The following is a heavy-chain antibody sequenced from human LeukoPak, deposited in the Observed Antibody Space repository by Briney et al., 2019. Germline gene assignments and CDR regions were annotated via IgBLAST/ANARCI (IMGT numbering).Heavy chain of an antibody. Sequence: PSETLSLTCTVSGGSISSYYWSWIRQPPGKGLEWIGYIYYSGSTNYNPSLKSRVTISVDTSKNLFSLKLSSVTAADTAVYYCARDRGDSSGWLFDYWGQGTLVTVSS. CDR1: GGSISSYY. V-gene: IGHV4-59*12. J-gene: IGHJ4*02. CDR2: IYYSGST. CDR3: ARDRGDSSGWLFDY. D-gene: IGHD6-19*01.